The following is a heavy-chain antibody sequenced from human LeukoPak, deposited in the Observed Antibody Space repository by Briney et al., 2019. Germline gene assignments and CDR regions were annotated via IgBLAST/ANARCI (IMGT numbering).Heavy chain of an antibody. J-gene: IGHJ6*02. CDR3: ARGRDGYKDYYYYGMDV. Sequence: GGSLRLSCAASGFTFSSYWMHWVRQAPGKGLVWVSRINSDGSSTSYADSVKGRFTISRDNAKNTLYLQMNSLSAEDTAVYYCARGRDGYKDYYYYGMDVWGQGTTVTVSS. V-gene: IGHV3-74*01. D-gene: IGHD5-24*01. CDR2: INSDGSST. CDR1: GFTFSSYW.